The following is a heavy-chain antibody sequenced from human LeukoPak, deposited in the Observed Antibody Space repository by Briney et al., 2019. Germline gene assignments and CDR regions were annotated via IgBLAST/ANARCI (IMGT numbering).Heavy chain of an antibody. CDR2: ISYDGSNK. V-gene: IGHV3-30*18. J-gene: IGHJ4*02. D-gene: IGHD4-23*01. CDR3: AKDLDYGGLFDY. CDR1: GFTFSSYG. Sequence: GGSLRLSCAASGFTFSSYGMHWVRQAPGKGLEWVAVISYDGSNKYYADSVKGRFTISRDNSKNTLYLQMNSLRAEDTAVYYRAKDLDYGGLFDYWGQGTLVTVSS.